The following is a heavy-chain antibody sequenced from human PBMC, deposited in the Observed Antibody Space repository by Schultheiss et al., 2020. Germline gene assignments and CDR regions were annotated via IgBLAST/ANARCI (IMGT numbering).Heavy chain of an antibody. CDR3: ARDVVVPAAMPGYYYYMDV. CDR2: IYHSGST. D-gene: IGHD2-2*01. V-gene: IGHV4-4*02. J-gene: IGHJ6*03. CDR1: GGSFSSSNW. Sequence: SETLSLTCAVYGGSFSSSNWWSWVRQPPGKGLEWIGEIYHSGSTNYNPSLKSRVTISVDKSKNQFSLKLSSVTAADTAVYYCARDVVVPAAMPGYYYYMDVWGKGTTVNVSS.